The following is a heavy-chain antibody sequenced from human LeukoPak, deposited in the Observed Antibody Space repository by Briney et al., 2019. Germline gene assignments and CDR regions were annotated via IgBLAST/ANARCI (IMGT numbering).Heavy chain of an antibody. Sequence: GGSLRLSCAASGFTFSSYSMIWVRQAPGKGLEWVSYISSSSSTIYYADSVKGRFTISRDNAKNSLYLQMNSLRAEDTAVYYCARANWNYVNWFDPWGQGTLVTVSS. V-gene: IGHV3-48*01. CDR3: ARANWNYVNWFDP. J-gene: IGHJ5*02. CDR1: GFTFSSYS. D-gene: IGHD1-7*01. CDR2: ISSSSSTI.